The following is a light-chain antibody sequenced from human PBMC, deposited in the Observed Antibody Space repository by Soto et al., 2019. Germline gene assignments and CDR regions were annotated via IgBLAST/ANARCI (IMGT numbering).Light chain of an antibody. J-gene: IGKJ4*01. CDR1: QGISSA. V-gene: IGKV1-13*02. CDR3: QQYNAYPLT. Sequence: AIPLTQSPSSLSASVGDRVIITCRASQGISSALSWYQQTPGKPPNLLIYEASNLEGGVPSRFSGSGSGTDFTLTISGVQPEYFAAYCCQQYNAYPLTFGGGTKVEIK. CDR2: EAS.